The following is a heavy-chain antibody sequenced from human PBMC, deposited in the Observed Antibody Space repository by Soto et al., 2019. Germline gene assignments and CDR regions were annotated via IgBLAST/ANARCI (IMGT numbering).Heavy chain of an antibody. CDR1: GFTFSRYA. Sequence: EVQLLESGGGLVQPGGSLRLSCAASGFTFSRYAMSWVRQAPGKGLECGSSISGGGGRTYYAHSVKGRFTIPRDNSKNTRYLQMNSLRAEDTAVYYCAKDGDILSGYPEYFQHWGQGTLVTVCS. J-gene: IGHJ1*01. CDR2: ISGGGGRT. D-gene: IGHD3-9*01. V-gene: IGHV3-23*01. CDR3: AKDGDILSGYPEYFQH.